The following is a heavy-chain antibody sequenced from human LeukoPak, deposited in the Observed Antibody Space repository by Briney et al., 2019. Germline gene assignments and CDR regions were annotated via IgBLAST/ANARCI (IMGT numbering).Heavy chain of an antibody. CDR2: INHSGST. D-gene: IGHD3-10*01. J-gene: IGHJ4*02. CDR3: ARIGMDDPITKITMVRGGSIDY. V-gene: IGHV4-34*01. Sequence: GSLRLSCAASGFTFSSYSMNWVRQPPGKGLEWIGEINHSGSTNYNPSLKSRVTISVDTSKNQSSLKLSSVTAADTAVYYCARIGMDDPITKITMVRGGSIDYWGQGTLVTVSS. CDR1: GFTFSSYS.